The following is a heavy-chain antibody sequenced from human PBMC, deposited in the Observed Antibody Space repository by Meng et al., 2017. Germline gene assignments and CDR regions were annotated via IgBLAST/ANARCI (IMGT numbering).Heavy chain of an antibody. V-gene: IGHV2-5*02. Sequence: QSTLKEYGPTLVKPTQTLTLTCTFSGFSLRTSGGGVGWIRQPPGKALEWLALIYWDDDKRYSPSLKSRLTITKDTSKNQVVLTMTNMDPVDTATYYCAHRRSDSREGWFDPWGQGTLVTASS. D-gene: IGHD4-11*01. CDR2: IYWDDDK. CDR1: GFSLRTSGGG. J-gene: IGHJ5*02. CDR3: AHRRSDSREGWFDP.